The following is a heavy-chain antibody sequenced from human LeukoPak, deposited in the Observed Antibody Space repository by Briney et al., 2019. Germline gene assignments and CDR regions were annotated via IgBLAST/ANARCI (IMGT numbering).Heavy chain of an antibody. J-gene: IGHJ4*02. CDR2: MNPNSGNT. CDR3: ARGRHRSGSYYGY. CDR1: GYTFTSYD. V-gene: IGHV1-8*03. D-gene: IGHD1-26*01. Sequence: GASVKVSCKASGYTFTSYDINWVRQATGQGLEWMGWMNPNSGNTGYAQKFQGRVTITRNTSIITAYMELSSLRSEDTAVYYCARGRHRSGSYYGYWGQGTLVTVSS.